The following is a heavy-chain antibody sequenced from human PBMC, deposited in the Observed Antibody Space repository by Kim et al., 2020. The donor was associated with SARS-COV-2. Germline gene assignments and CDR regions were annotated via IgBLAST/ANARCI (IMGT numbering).Heavy chain of an antibody. D-gene: IGHD1-26*01. Sequence: YAQKLQGRVTMTTDTSTSTAYMELRSLRSDDTAVYYCARDRIGGATILDYWGQGTLVTVSS. J-gene: IGHJ4*02. CDR3: ARDRIGGATILDY. V-gene: IGHV1-18*01.